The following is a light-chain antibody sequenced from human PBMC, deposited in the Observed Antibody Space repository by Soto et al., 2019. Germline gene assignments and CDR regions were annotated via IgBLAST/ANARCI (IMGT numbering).Light chain of an antibody. Sequence: EIVMTQSPATLSVSPGERATLSCRASQSVSSNLAWYQQKPGQAPRLLIYGASTSATGIPARFSGSGSGTEFTLTISSLQSQEFVVYYCQQYNKWPPYTFGQGTKLEIK. CDR1: QSVSSN. J-gene: IGKJ2*01. CDR2: GAS. CDR3: QQYNKWPPYT. V-gene: IGKV3-15*01.